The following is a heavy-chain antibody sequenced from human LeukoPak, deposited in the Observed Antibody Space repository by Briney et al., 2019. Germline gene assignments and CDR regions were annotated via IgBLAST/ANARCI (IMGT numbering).Heavy chain of an antibody. CDR3: ARWRTARTGFDY. Sequence: PSETLSLTCTVSGRSKKNNSYYWGWIRQPPGKGLEWIGSIYYSGSPYYNPSLKSRVTISVDTSKNQFSLKVISVTAADTAVYYCARWRTARTGFDYWGQGTLVTVSS. J-gene: IGHJ4*02. CDR1: GRSKKNNSYY. V-gene: IGHV4-39*01. D-gene: IGHD3/OR15-3a*01. CDR2: IYYSGSP.